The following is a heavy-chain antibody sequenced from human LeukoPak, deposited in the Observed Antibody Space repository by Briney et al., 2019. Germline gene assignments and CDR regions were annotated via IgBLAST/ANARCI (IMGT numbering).Heavy chain of an antibody. V-gene: IGHV1-18*01. J-gene: IGHJ4*02. CDR3: ARDLEYYYGSGSYSLYNDY. CDR2: ISAYNGNT. CDR1: GYTFTNYG. D-gene: IGHD3-10*01. Sequence: ASVKVSCKASGYTFTNYGISWVRQAPGQGLEWMGWISAYNGNTNYAQKLQGRVTMTTDTSTSTAYMELRSLKSDDTAVYYCARDLEYYYGSGSYSLYNDYWGQGTLVTVSS.